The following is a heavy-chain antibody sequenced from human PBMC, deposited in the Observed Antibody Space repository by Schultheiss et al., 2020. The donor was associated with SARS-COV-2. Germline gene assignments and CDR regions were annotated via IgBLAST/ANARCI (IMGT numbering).Heavy chain of an antibody. CDR3: ARHSFNIAVAAYNWFDP. CDR2: IYYSGST. CDR1: GGSISSYY. Sequence: SQTLSLTCTVSGGSISSYYWSWIRQPAGKGLEWIGRIYYSGSTYYNPSLKSRVTISVDTSKNQFSLKLSSVTAADTAVYYCARHSFNIAVAAYNWFDPWGQGTLVTVSS. D-gene: IGHD6-19*01. V-gene: IGHV4-59*05. J-gene: IGHJ5*02.